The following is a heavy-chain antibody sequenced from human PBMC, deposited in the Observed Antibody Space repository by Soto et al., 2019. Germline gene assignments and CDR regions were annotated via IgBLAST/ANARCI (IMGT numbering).Heavy chain of an antibody. CDR1: GYSFTIYW. D-gene: IGHD3-22*01. CDR3: AMGNYYDSSGYSYGMDV. Sequence: GESLKISCNGSGYSFTIYWIGWVRQMPGKGLEWMGIIYPGDSDTRYSPSFQGQVTISADKSISTAYLQWSSLKASDTAMYYCAMGNYYDSSGYSYGMDVWGQGTTVTVSS. V-gene: IGHV5-51*01. J-gene: IGHJ6*02. CDR2: IYPGDSDT.